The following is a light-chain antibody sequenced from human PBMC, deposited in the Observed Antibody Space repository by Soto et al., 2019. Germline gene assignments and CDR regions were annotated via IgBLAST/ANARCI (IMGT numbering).Light chain of an antibody. J-gene: IGKJ2*01. Sequence: DIQMTQSPSTLSASVGDGVTITCRASQSIGSWLAWYQQKPGKAPKLLSYKATNLQSGGSSRFRGSGSGTDFRLTISSLQPVDSATYFCQHYHDFQYTFGPGTKLEI. V-gene: IGKV1-5*03. CDR1: QSIGSW. CDR3: QHYHDFQYT. CDR2: KAT.